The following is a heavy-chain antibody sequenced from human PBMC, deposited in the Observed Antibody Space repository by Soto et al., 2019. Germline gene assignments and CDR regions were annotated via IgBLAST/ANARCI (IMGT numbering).Heavy chain of an antibody. CDR1: GGSFSGYY. CDR2: INHSGST. D-gene: IGHD3-3*01. CDR3: ARSSEWPQGGYYGMDV. J-gene: IGHJ6*02. Sequence: SETLSLTCAVYGGSFSGYYWSWIRQPPGKGLEWIGEINHSGSTNYNPSLKSRVTISVDTSKNQFSLKLSSVTAADTAVYYCARSSEWPQGGYYGMDVWGQGTTVTVSS. V-gene: IGHV4-34*01.